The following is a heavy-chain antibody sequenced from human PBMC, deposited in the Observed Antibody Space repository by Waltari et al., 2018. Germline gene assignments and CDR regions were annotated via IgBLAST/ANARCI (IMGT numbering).Heavy chain of an antibody. CDR3: AKDGAQLWFRDSYYYGMDV. D-gene: IGHD3-10*01. CDR1: GGTFSGSA. J-gene: IGHJ6*02. Sequence: QVQLVQSGAEVQKPGSSVKVSCKASGGTFSGSAISWVRQAPGQGLEWMGGIIPIVGTANYAQKFQGRVTITADESTSTAYMELSSLRSEDTAVYYCAKDGAQLWFRDSYYYGMDVWGQGTTVTVSS. CDR2: IIPIVGTA. V-gene: IGHV1-69*13.